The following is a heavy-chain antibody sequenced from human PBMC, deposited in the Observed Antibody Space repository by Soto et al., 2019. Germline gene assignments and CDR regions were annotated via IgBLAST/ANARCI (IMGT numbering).Heavy chain of an antibody. V-gene: IGHV1-2*04. J-gene: IGHJ5*02. CDR1: GYTFTGYY. CDR3: AREVGATTPLKRFDP. CDR2: INPNSGGT. Sequence: ASVKVSCKASGYTFTGYYMHWVRQAPGQGLEWMGWINPNSGGTNYAQKFQGWVTMTSDTSISTAYMELSRLRSDDTAVYYCAREVGATTPLKRFDPWGQGTLVTVSS. D-gene: IGHD1-26*01.